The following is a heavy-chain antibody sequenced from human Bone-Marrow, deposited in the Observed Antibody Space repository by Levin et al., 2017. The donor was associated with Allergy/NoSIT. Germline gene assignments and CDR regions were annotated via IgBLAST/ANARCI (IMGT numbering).Heavy chain of an antibody. CDR2: IHHTGIT. Sequence: SETLSLTCGVSGDSISTTHWWTWVRQPPGRGLEWIGEIHHTGITNYNPSLKSRVPILVDKSKNQFSLELTSLTAADTAVYYCARVGQTVNIDFWGQGTLVTVSS. CDR1: GDSISTTHW. CDR3: ARVGQTVNIDF. D-gene: IGHD4-17*01. J-gene: IGHJ4*02. V-gene: IGHV4-4*02.